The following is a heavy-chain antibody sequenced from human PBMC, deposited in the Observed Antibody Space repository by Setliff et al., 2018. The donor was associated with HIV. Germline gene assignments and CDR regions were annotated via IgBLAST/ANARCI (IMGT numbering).Heavy chain of an antibody. CDR3: ASWAGTTPATTFFGPIDY. J-gene: IGHJ4*02. V-gene: IGHV3-23*01. CDR1: GFTFNNHA. CDR2: ISGSGVST. D-gene: IGHD4-17*01. Sequence: GGSLRLSCAASGFTFNNHAVTWFRQAPGKGLEWVSGISGSGVSTYYADSVKGRFTISRDNSKNTLYLQMNSLRAEDTAIFYCASWAGTTPATTFFGPIDYWGQGTLVTVSS.